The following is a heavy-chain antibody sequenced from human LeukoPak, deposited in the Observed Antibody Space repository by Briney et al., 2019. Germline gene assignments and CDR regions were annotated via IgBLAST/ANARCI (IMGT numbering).Heavy chain of an antibody. D-gene: IGHD3-22*01. V-gene: IGHV3-49*04. CDR3: TSDDSSGYDDY. CDR2: IRSKAYGGTT. CDR1: GFTFGDYA. J-gene: IGHJ4*02. Sequence: GRSLRLSCTASGFTFGDYAMSWVRQAPGKGLEWVGFIRSKAYGGTTEYAASVKGRFTISRDDSKSIAYLQMNSLKTEDTAVYYCTSDDSSGYDDYWGQGTLVTVSS.